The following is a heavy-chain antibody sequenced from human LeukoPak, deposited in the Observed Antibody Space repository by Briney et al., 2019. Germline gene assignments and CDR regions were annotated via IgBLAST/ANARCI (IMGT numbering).Heavy chain of an antibody. CDR3: AKVGCSSTTCYRGFDY. CDR2: ISGSDNST. J-gene: IGHJ4*02. CDR1: GFTFSSYA. V-gene: IGHV3-23*01. Sequence: GGSLRLSCAASGFTFSSYAMSWVRQAPGKGLEWVSAISGSDNSTYYADSVKGRFTISRDNSKNTLSLQMNSLRAEDTAVYYCAKVGCSSTTCYRGFDYWGQGTLVTVSS. D-gene: IGHD2-2*02.